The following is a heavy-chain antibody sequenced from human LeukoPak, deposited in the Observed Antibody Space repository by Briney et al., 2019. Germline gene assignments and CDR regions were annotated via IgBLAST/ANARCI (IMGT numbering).Heavy chain of an antibody. J-gene: IGHJ3*02. D-gene: IGHD1-26*01. Sequence: GGSLRLSCAASGFTFISYGMHWVRQAPGKGLEWVTFIRYDGSNKYYADSVKGRFTISRDNSKNTLYLQMNSLRAEDTAVYYCAKGLSIVGRTLALFDIWGQGTMVTVSS. V-gene: IGHV3-30*02. CDR2: IRYDGSNK. CDR3: AKGLSIVGRTLALFDI. CDR1: GFTFISYG.